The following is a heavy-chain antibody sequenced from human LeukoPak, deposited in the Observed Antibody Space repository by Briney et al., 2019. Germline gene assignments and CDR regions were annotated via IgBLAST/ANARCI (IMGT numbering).Heavy chain of an antibody. CDR1: GGSISSSSYY. D-gene: IGHD2-2*01. V-gene: IGHV4-39*07. J-gene: IGHJ3*02. CDR2: IYYSGST. Sequence: SETLSLTCTVSGGSISSSSYYWGWIRQPPGKGLEWIGSIYYSGSTYYNPSLKSRVTISVDTSKNQFSLKLNSVTAADTAVYYCAKDMGLVSAATHDAFDIWGQGTMVTVSS. CDR3: AKDMGLVSAATHDAFDI.